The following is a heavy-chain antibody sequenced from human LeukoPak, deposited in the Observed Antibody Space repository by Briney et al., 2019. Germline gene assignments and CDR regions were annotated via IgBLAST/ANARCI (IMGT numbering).Heavy chain of an antibody. V-gene: IGHV3-30*14. Sequence: GGSLRLSCAASGFTFSSYPIHWVRQAPGKGLEWVAVISSDGSSKYYADSVKGRFTISRDNSKNTLYLQMNSLRAEDTAVYYCARRKVGNDAFDIWGQGTMVTVSS. CDR2: ISSDGSSK. CDR3: ARRKVGNDAFDI. CDR1: GFTFSSYP. J-gene: IGHJ3*02. D-gene: IGHD2-2*01.